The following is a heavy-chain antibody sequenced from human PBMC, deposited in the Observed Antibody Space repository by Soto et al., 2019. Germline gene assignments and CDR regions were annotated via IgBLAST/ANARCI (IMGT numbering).Heavy chain of an antibody. Sequence: QVQLQESGPGLVKPSQTLSLTCTVSGASISSGDYYWSWIRQPPGKGLECIGYIYHSGSTYYKPSLKSRVIISVDTSKNQFSLNLISVTAADTAVYCCARVQCGSGTCYLNYWGQGTLVTVSS. CDR3: ARVQCGSGTCYLNY. V-gene: IGHV4-30-4*01. J-gene: IGHJ4*02. D-gene: IGHD2-15*01. CDR2: IYHSGST. CDR1: GASISSGDYY.